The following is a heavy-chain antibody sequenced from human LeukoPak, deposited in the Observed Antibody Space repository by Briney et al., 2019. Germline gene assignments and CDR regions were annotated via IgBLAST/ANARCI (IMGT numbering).Heavy chain of an antibody. V-gene: IGHV1-2*02. J-gene: IGHJ4*02. CDR2: INPNSGGT. D-gene: IGHD6-19*01. CDR1: GYTFTGYY. CDR3: AREGLIVAGTFDY. Sequence: GASVKVSCKAFGYTFTGYYMHWVRQAPGQGLEWMGWINPNSGGTNYAQKFQGRVTMTRDTSISTAYMELSRLRSDDTAVYYCAREGLIVAGTFDYWGQGTLVTVSS.